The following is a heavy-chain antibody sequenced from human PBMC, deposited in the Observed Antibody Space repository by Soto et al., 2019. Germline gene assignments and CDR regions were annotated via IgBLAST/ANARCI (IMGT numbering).Heavy chain of an antibody. CDR2: ISYDGSNK. CDR1: GFTFSSYA. J-gene: IGHJ6*02. Sequence: QVQLVESGGGVVQPGRSLRLSCAASGFTFSSYAMHWVRQAPGKGLEWVAVISYDGSNKYYADSVKGRFTISRDNSXNXLXXQMNSLRAEDTAVYYCANAEYSSSSGRFYYYGMDVWGQGTTVTVSS. V-gene: IGHV3-30-3*01. CDR3: ANAEYSSSSGRFYYYGMDV. D-gene: IGHD6-6*01.